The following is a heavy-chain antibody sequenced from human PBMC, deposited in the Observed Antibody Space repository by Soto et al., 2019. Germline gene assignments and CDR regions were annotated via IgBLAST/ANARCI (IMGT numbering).Heavy chain of an antibody. J-gene: IGHJ4*02. CDR2: ISGSGGST. CDR1: GFPFSSYA. CDR3: AKDPRRSSSGWPLDY. Sequence: PGGSLRLSCAASGFPFSSYAMSWVRQAPGKGLEWVSAISGSGGSTYYADSVKGRFTISRDNSKNTLYLQMNSLRAEDTAVYYCAKDPRRSSSGWPLDYWGQGTLVTVSS. V-gene: IGHV3-23*01. D-gene: IGHD6-19*01.